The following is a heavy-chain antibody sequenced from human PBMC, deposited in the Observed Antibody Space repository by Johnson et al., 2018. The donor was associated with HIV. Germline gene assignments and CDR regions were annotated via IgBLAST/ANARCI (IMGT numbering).Heavy chain of an antibody. Sequence: QMLLVESGGGVVQPGGSLRFSCAAFGFTFSNYGMHWVRQAPGKGLEWVSVIYSGGSTYYADSVKGRFTISRDTSKNTLYLQMNSLRAEDTAVYYCARDPRGIYYDSRNGGAFDIWGQGEMVTVSS. J-gene: IGHJ3*02. CDR3: ARDPRGIYYDSRNGGAFDI. D-gene: IGHD3-22*01. V-gene: IGHV3-NL1*01. CDR1: GFTFSNYG. CDR2: IYSGGST.